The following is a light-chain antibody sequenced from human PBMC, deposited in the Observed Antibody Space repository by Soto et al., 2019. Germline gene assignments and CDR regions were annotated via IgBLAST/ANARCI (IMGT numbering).Light chain of an antibody. Sequence: EIVLTKSPATLSLCPGERASLSCRASQSVSSYLAWYQQKPGQAPRLLIYDASNRATGIPARFSGSGSGTDFTLTISSLEPEDFAVYYCQQRSNWPPITFGQGTRLEIK. V-gene: IGKV3-11*01. J-gene: IGKJ5*01. CDR2: DAS. CDR1: QSVSSY. CDR3: QQRSNWPPIT.